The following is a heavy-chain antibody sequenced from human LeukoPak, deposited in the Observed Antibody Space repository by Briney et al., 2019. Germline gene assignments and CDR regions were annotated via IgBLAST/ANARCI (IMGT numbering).Heavy chain of an antibody. CDR3: ARARIQLWLLRGNYFDY. D-gene: IGHD5-18*01. CDR1: GGSFSGYY. CDR2: INHSGST. Sequence: PSETLSLTCAVYGGSFSGYYWSWIRQPPGKGLEWIGEINHSGSTNYNPSLKSRVTISVDTSKNQFSLKLSSVTAADTAVYYCARARIQLWLLRGNYFDYWGQGTLVTVSS. J-gene: IGHJ4*02. V-gene: IGHV4-34*01.